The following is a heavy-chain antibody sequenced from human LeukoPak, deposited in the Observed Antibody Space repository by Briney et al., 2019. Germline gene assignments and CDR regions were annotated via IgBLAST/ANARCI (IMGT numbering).Heavy chain of an antibody. V-gene: IGHV4-59*01. CDR3: ARAQWLVSYFDY. CDR1: GGSISSYY. D-gene: IGHD6-19*01. J-gene: IGHJ4*02. CDR2: IYYSGST. Sequence: SETLSLTCTVSGGSISSYYWSWIRQPPGKGLEWIGYIYYSGSTNYNPFLKSRVTISVDTSKNQFSLKLSSVTAADTAVYYCARAQWLVSYFDYWGQGTLVTVSS.